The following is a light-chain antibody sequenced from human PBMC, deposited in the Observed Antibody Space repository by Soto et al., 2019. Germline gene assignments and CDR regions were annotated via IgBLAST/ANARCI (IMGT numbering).Light chain of an antibody. CDR1: NSNIGSNT. J-gene: IGLJ3*02. CDR2: SNN. V-gene: IGLV1-44*01. CDR3: AAWDDSLNGWV. Sequence: QSVLTQTPSASGTPGQRVTISCSGSNSNIGSNTVNWYQQLPGTAPKLLIYSNNQRPSGVPDRFSGSKSGTSASLAISGLQSEDEADYHCAAWDDSLNGWVFGGGTKLTV.